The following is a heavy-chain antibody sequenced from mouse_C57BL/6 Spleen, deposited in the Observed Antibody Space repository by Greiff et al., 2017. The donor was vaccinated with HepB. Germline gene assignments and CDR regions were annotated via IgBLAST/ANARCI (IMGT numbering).Heavy chain of an antibody. D-gene: IGHD1-1*01. CDR3: ARRGYYGSSFSWFAY. Sequence: EVQLQQSGPELVKPGASVKISCKASGYTFTDYYMNWVKQSHGKSLEWIGDINPNNGGTSYNQKFKGKATLTVDKSSSTAYMELRSLTSEDSAVYYCARRGYYGSSFSWFAYWGQGTLVTVSA. CDR2: INPNNGGT. CDR1: GYTFTDYY. V-gene: IGHV1-26*01. J-gene: IGHJ3*01.